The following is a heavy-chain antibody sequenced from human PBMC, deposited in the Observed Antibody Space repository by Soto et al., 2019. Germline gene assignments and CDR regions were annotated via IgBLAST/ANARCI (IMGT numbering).Heavy chain of an antibody. D-gene: IGHD3-9*01. CDR3: ARVVRHFDWLTGPLDAFDI. Sequence: GESLKISCKGSGYSFTSYWISWVRQMPGKGLELMGRIDPSDSYTNYSPSFQGHVTISSDKSISTAYLQWSSLKASDPAMYYCARVVRHFDWLTGPLDAFDIWGQGTMVT. CDR2: IDPSDSYT. CDR1: GYSFTSYW. V-gene: IGHV5-10-1*01. J-gene: IGHJ3*02.